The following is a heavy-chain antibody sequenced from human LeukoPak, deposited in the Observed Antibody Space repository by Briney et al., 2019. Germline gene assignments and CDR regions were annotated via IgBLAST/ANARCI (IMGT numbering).Heavy chain of an antibody. CDR1: GFTFSSYE. D-gene: IGHD6-13*01. J-gene: IGHJ3*02. CDR2: IYSGGST. V-gene: IGHV3-53*01. Sequence: GGSLRLSCAASGFTFSSYEMNWVRQAPGKGLEWVSVIYSGGSTYYADSVKGRFTISRDNSKNTLYLQMNSLRAEDTAVYYCARPGYSSSWTDDAFDIWGQGTMVTVSS. CDR3: ARPGYSSSWTDDAFDI.